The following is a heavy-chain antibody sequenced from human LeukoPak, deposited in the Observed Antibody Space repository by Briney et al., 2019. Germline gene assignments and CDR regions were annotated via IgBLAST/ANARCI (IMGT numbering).Heavy chain of an antibody. Sequence: PSETLSLTCAVYGGSFSGYYWSWIRQPPGKGLEWIGEINHSGSTNYNPSLKSRVTISVDTSKNQFSLKLSAVTAADTAVYYCARACYYSSGFDDFDIWGQGTMVTVSS. CDR3: ARACYYSSGFDDFDI. J-gene: IGHJ3*02. D-gene: IGHD3-22*01. V-gene: IGHV4-34*01. CDR2: INHSGST. CDR1: GGSFSGYY.